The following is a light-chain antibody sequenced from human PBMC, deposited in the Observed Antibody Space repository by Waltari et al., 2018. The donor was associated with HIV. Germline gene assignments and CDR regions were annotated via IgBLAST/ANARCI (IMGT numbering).Light chain of an antibody. CDR1: SSNIGANG. Sequence: SVLTQPPSASGTPGQRVTISCSTISSNIGANGVSWYQQLPGTAPKLLVYSNIDLPSGVPYRFSGSKSGTSASLAISGLQSDDEADYYCATWDDNLNGRVFGTGTKVTVL. CDR3: ATWDDNLNGRV. J-gene: IGLJ1*01. CDR2: SNI. V-gene: IGLV1-44*01.